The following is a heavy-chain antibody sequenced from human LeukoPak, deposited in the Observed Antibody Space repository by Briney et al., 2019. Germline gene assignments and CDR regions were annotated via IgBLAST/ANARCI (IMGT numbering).Heavy chain of an antibody. V-gene: IGHV1-2*02. CDR3: ARVSYYDFWSGYLK. J-gene: IGHJ4*02. Sequence: ASVKVSCKASGYTFTGYYMHWVRQAPGQGLEWMGWINPNSGGTNYAQKFQGRVTMTRDTSISTAYMELSRLRSDDTAVYYCARVSYYDFWSGYLKWGQGTLVTVSS. D-gene: IGHD3-3*01. CDR2: INPNSGGT. CDR1: GYTFTGYY.